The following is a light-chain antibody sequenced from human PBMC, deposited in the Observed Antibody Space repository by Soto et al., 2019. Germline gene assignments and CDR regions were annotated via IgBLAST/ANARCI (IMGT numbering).Light chain of an antibody. V-gene: IGKV3-15*01. J-gene: IGKJ1*01. Sequence: EVMMTQSPATLSVSPGERATLSCRASQSVGNTLAWFQQRPGQAPRLLIYDTSTRATGIPARFSGSGSGTEFTLTISSLQSEDFAVYYCQQYGIWLWTFGQGTKVEIK. CDR3: QQYGIWLWT. CDR2: DTS. CDR1: QSVGNT.